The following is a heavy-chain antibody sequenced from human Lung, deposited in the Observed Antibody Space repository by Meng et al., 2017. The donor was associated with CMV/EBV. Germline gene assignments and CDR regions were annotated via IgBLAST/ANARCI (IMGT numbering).Heavy chain of an antibody. J-gene: IGHJ4*02. CDR1: GFTFGSYW. V-gene: IGHV3-7*01. Sequence: GGSXRLSCAASGFTFGSYWMSWVRQAPGKGLAWVANINQDGSVKYYVDSVKGRFTISRDNAKNSLYLQMNSLRVEDTAVYYCARDNDGKDYWRQGTLVTVSS. CDR2: INQDGSVK. CDR3: ARDNDGKDY. D-gene: IGHD5-24*01.